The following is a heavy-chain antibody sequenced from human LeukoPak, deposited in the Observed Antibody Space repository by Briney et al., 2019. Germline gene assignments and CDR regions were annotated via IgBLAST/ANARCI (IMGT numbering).Heavy chain of an antibody. J-gene: IGHJ5*02. V-gene: IGHV3-23*01. D-gene: IGHD3-22*01. Sequence: PGGSLRLSCAASGFTFNSPAMYWVRQAPGKGLEWVSGIVGSGGSSYYAESVRGRFTISRDNSKNTLYLQMNSLRAEDTAVYYCPENLGDSSGGITWGQGTLVTVSS. CDR1: GFTFNSPA. CDR2: IVGSGGSS. CDR3: PENLGDSSGGIT.